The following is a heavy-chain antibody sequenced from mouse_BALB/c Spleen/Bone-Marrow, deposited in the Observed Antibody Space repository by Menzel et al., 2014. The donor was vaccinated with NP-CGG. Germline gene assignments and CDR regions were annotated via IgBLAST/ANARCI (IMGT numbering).Heavy chain of an antibody. Sequence: QVQLKESGPELVRPGVSVKISCRGSGYTFTDYAMHWVKQSHAKSLEWIGVISTYSGNTNYNQKFKGKATMTVDKSSSTAYMELARLTSEDSAIYYCARSNYGSSYAMDYWGQGTSVTVSS. CDR2: ISTYSGNT. J-gene: IGHJ4*01. V-gene: IGHV1-67*01. CDR1: GYTFTDYA. CDR3: ARSNYGSSYAMDY. D-gene: IGHD1-1*01.